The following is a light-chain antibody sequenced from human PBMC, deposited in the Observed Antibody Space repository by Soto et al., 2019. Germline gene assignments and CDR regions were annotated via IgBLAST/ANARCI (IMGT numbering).Light chain of an antibody. V-gene: IGLV2-14*01. CDR1: RLDVGGYNY. CDR3: SSYTSSSTLAV. J-gene: IGLJ7*01. Sequence: QSALTQPASVSGSPGQSITISCTGTRLDVGGYNYVSWYQQHPGKAPKLMIYEVSNRPSGVSNRFSGSKSGNTASLTISGLQAEDEADYYCSSYTSSSTLAVFGGGTQLTVL. CDR2: EVS.